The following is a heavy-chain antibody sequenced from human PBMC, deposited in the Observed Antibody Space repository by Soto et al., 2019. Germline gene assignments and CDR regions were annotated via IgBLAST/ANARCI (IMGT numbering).Heavy chain of an antibody. V-gene: IGHV4-4*02. CDR1: SGSISSSNW. CDR2: IYHSGST. Sequence: QVQLQESGPGLVKPSGTLSLTCAVSSGSISSSNWWSWVRQPPGKGLEWIGEIYHSGSTNYNPSLTSRVTISVDKSKNQFSLKLSSVTAADTAVYYCARGYYDFWSGRSQYYDYYMDVWGKGTTVTVSS. CDR3: ARGYYDFWSGRSQYYDYYMDV. D-gene: IGHD3-3*01. J-gene: IGHJ6*03.